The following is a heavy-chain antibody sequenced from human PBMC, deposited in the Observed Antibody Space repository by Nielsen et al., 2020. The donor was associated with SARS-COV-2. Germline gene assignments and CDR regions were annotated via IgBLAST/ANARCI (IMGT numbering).Heavy chain of an antibody. Sequence: WVRQAPGQGLEWMGGIIPIFGTANYAQKFQGRVTITADESTSTAYMELSSLRSEDTAVYYCARASTMIAYDYWGQGTLVTVSS. D-gene: IGHD3-22*01. V-gene: IGHV1-69*01. CDR3: ARASTMIAYDY. J-gene: IGHJ4*02. CDR2: IIPIFGTA.